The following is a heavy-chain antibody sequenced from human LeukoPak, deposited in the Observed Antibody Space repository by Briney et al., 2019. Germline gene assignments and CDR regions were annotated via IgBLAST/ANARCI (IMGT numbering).Heavy chain of an antibody. CDR3: AGGADDAADYYGYYMYV. CDR2: IYYSGST. Sequence: SETLSLTCTVSGGSISSHYWNWIRQPPGKGLEWIGYIYYSGSTNYNPALKSRVTISVDTSKNQFSLNLRSVTAADTAVYYCAGGADDAADYYGYYMYVWGKGTTVTVSS. CDR1: GGSISSHY. D-gene: IGHD6-13*01. V-gene: IGHV4-59*11. J-gene: IGHJ6*03.